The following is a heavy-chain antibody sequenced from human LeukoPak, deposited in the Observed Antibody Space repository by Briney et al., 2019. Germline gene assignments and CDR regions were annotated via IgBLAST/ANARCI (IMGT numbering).Heavy chain of an antibody. V-gene: IGHV3-66*01. CDR1: GFTFSSYA. J-gene: IGHJ4*02. CDR3: AAKGNGYTGIYVFAH. CDR2: LYASGIT. Sequence: SGGSLRLSCTASGFTFSSYAMSWVRQAPGKGLEWVSVLYASGITKYADSVKGRFTISRDTSDNTLNLQMNGLGAEDSAVYYCAAKGNGYTGIYVFAHWGQGTLVTVSA. D-gene: IGHD1-26*01.